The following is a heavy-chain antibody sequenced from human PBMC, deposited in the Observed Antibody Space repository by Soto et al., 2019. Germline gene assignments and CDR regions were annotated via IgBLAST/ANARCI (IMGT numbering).Heavy chain of an antibody. CDR1: GFPFRSYA. D-gene: IGHD3-16*02. Sequence: HPGGSLRLSCAASGFPFRSYALSWVRQAPGKGLEWVSAISGRGGSTSYADSVKGRFTISRDNSKNTLYLQMNSLRAEDTAVYYCANFLSTPAEYWGQGTLVTVSS. J-gene: IGHJ4*02. CDR3: ANFLSTPAEY. CDR2: ISGRGGST. V-gene: IGHV3-23*01.